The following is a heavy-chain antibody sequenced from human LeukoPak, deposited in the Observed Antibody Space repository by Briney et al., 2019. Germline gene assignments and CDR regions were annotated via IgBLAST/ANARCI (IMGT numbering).Heavy chain of an antibody. V-gene: IGHV3-74*01. CDR1: GFTLSNYW. CDR2: INRDGSIT. D-gene: IGHD3-3*01. Sequence: GGSLRLSCVASGFTLSNYWMHWVRQAPGKGLAWVSRINRDGSITNYAESVRGRFTISRDNASNTLDLQMNSLRADDTAVYYCVRDPFLSGDYWGLGTLVTVSS. J-gene: IGHJ4*02. CDR3: VRDPFLSGDY.